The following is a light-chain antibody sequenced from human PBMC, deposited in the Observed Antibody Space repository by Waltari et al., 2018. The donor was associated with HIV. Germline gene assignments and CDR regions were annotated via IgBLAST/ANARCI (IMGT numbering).Light chain of an antibody. J-gene: IGLJ2*01. CDR3: SSYGDNNWVL. CDR2: EVN. CDR1: SSDIGAYDS. V-gene: IGLV2-8*01. Sequence: QPPSASGSLGQSVTISCIGSSSDIGAYDSVSWFQQLPHNAPTLLLYEVNKRPSGVPDPFSGSRSGNTAFLTVSGLQPNGTAAYFCSSYGDNNWVLFGGGTNLTVL.